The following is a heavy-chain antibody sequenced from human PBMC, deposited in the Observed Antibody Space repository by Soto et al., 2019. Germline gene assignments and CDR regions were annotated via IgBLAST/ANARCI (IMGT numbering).Heavy chain of an antibody. CDR1: CGTFSSYA. CDR2: IIPIFGTA. J-gene: IGHJ6*02. V-gene: IGHV1-69*13. D-gene: IGHD1-7*01. Sequence: GASVKVSCKASCGTFSSYAISLVRQAPGQGLEWMGGIIPIFGTANYAQKFQGRVTITADESTSTAYMELSSLRSEDTAVYYCARDDITGTPAATKYYYGMDVWGQGTTVTVSS. CDR3: ARDDITGTPAATKYYYGMDV.